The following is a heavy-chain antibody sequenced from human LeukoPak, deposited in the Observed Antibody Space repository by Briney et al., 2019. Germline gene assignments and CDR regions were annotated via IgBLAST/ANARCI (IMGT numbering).Heavy chain of an antibody. Sequence: GESLKISCTGSGYRFNNYGIVWVRQTPGEGLQWMGIIFPGDSETRYSPCFEGQVTFSADKSNTTAYIHWSSLKASDTAMYYCARQYDSSGYYPLDYFDHWGQGSLVTVSS. CDR3: ARQYDSSGYYPLDYFDH. J-gene: IGHJ4*02. V-gene: IGHV5-51*01. CDR2: IFPGDSET. D-gene: IGHD3-22*01. CDR1: GYRFNNYG.